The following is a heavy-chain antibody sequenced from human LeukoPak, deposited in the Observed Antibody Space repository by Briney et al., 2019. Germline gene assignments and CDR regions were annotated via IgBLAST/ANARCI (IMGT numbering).Heavy chain of an antibody. CDR2: IYPGDSDT. Sequence: EESLKIPCKGSGYSFTSYWIGWVRQMPGKGLEWMGIIYPGDSDTRYSPSFQGQVTISADKSISTAYLQWSSLKASDTAMYYCARQVSSSWLYYYYYYMDVWGKGTTVTDSS. J-gene: IGHJ6*03. V-gene: IGHV5-51*01. CDR3: ARQVSSSWLYYYYYYMDV. CDR1: GYSFTSYW. D-gene: IGHD6-13*01.